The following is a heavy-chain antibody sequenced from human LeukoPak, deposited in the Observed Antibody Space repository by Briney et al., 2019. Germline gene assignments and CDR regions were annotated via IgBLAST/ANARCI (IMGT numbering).Heavy chain of an antibody. J-gene: IGHJ4*02. CDR3: ARVSCSGGSCYSGLDY. D-gene: IGHD2-15*01. Sequence: SETLSLTCTVSGDSISSGSYYWSWIRQPAGKGLEWIGRIYTSGSTNYNPSLKSRVTISVDTSKNQFSLKLSSVTAADTAVYYRARVSCSGGSCYSGLDYWGQGTLVTVSS. CDR2: IYTSGST. CDR1: GDSISSGSYY. V-gene: IGHV4-61*02.